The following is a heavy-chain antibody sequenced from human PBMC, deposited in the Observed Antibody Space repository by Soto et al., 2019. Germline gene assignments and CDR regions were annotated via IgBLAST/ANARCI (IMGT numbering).Heavy chain of an antibody. Sequence: EVQLVESGGGLVQPGGSLRLSCAASGFTFSSYWMHWVRQAPGNGLVWLSRINSDGSSATYADSVKGRFTISRDKAKRTLYLQMNRLRAEDTAMYYCAIAPRYGMDVWGQGITVTVSS. CDR3: AIAPRYGMDV. V-gene: IGHV3-74*01. CDR1: GFTFSSYW. J-gene: IGHJ6*02. CDR2: INSDGSSA.